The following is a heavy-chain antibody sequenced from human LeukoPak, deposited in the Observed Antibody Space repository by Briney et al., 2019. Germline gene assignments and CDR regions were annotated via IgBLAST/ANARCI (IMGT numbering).Heavy chain of an antibody. CDR2: IYHSGST. D-gene: IGHD4-23*01. V-gene: IGHV4-59*04. J-gene: IGHJ6*02. CDR1: GGSISIYY. CDR3: AATVVTPWDYYYYGMDV. Sequence: SETLSLTCTVSGGSISIYYWSWIRQPPGKGLEWIGYIYHSGSTYYNPSLKSRVTISVDRSKNQFSLKLSSVTAADTAVYYCAATVVTPWDYYYYGMDVWGQGTTVTVSS.